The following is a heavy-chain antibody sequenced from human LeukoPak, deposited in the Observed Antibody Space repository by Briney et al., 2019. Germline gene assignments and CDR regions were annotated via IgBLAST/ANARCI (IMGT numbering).Heavy chain of an antibody. Sequence: PSETLSLTCTVSGGSISSSSYYWGWIRQPPGKGLEWIGSIYYSGSTYYNPSLKSRVTISVDTSKNQFSLKLSSVTAADTAVYYCARHSLFGEPKGVVHNWFDPWSQGTLVTVSS. CDR1: GGSISSSSYY. J-gene: IGHJ5*02. CDR2: IYYSGST. CDR3: ARHSLFGEPKGVVHNWFDP. D-gene: IGHD3-10*01. V-gene: IGHV4-39*01.